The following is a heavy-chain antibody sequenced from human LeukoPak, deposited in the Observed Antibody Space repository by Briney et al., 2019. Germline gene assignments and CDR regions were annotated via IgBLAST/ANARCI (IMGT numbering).Heavy chain of an antibody. V-gene: IGHV3-21*01. CDR2: ISSSSSYI. D-gene: IGHD4-17*01. CDR3: ASTYGDSPYYYYYYMDV. J-gene: IGHJ6*03. CDR1: GFTFSSYS. Sequence: GGSLRLSCAASGFTFSSYSMNWVRQAPGKGLEWVSSISSSSSYIYYADSVKGRFTISRDNAKNSLYLQMNSLRAEDTAVYYCASTYGDSPYYYYYYMDVWGKGTTVTVSS.